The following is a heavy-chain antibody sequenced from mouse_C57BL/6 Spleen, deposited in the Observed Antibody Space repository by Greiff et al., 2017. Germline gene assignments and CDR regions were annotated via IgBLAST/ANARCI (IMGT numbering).Heavy chain of an antibody. CDR1: GFTFSSYA. D-gene: IGHD1-1*01. V-gene: IGHV5-4*01. CDR3: ARDPSSTVVAKKDYFDY. Sequence: EVHLVESGGGLVKPGGSLKLSCAASGFTFSSYAMSWVRQTPEKRLEWVATISDGGSYTYYPDNVKGRFTISRDNAKNNLYLQMSHLKSEDTAMYYCARDPSSTVVAKKDYFDYWGQGTTLTVSS. CDR2: ISDGGSYT. J-gene: IGHJ2*01.